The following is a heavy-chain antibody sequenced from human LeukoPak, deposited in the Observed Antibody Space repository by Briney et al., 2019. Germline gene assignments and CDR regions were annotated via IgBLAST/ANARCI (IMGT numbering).Heavy chain of an antibody. CDR2: ISSSGGTI. V-gene: IGHV3-48*04. J-gene: IGHJ4*02. CDR3: ARSGQHLFDF. Sequence: PGGSLRLSCAASGFTFNSYWMNWVRQAPGKGPEWVSYISSSGGTISYADSVKGRFTISRDNAKNSLYLQMNSLRAEDTAIYYCARSGQHLFDFWGQGTLVTVSS. D-gene: IGHD6-13*01. CDR1: GFTFNSYW.